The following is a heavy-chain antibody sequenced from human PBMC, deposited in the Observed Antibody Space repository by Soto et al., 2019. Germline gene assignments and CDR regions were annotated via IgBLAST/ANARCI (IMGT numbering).Heavy chain of an antibody. CDR2: INPNSGGT. CDR3: AGAGLQCSSSSCSGMFGMDV. V-gene: IGHV1-2*04. Sequence: EASVKVSCKASGYTFTGYYMHWVRQTPGQGLEWMGWINPNSGGTNYAQKFQGWVTMTRDTSISTAYMELSRLRSDDTALYYCAGAGLQCSSSSCSGMFGMDVWGQGTTVTVSS. D-gene: IGHD2-2*01. CDR1: GYTFTGYY. J-gene: IGHJ6*02.